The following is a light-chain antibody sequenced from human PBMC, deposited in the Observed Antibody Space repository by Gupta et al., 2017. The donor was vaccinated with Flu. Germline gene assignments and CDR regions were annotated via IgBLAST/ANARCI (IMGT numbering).Light chain of an antibody. Sequence: DIVLTHSAQCLAVSLGERATINCKSSRSVLHTPNNKNYLAWLQQRPGQPPKVIIYWASTRESGVPDRFSGRGSGTDFTLTISGLHAEDVAVYCCQQYVASPWTFGQGTKVEIK. CDR1: RSVLHTPNNKNY. V-gene: IGKV4-1*01. CDR2: WAS. CDR3: QQYVASPWT. J-gene: IGKJ1*01.